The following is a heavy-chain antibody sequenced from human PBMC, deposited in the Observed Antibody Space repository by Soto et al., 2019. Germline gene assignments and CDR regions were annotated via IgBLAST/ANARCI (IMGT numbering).Heavy chain of an antibody. J-gene: IGHJ3*02. V-gene: IGHV3-23*01. D-gene: IGHD4-17*01. CDR3: AKVGTVTPVHDAFDI. CDR1: GFTFSTYA. CDR2: VSASGLNT. Sequence: PGGSLRLSCAASGFTFSTYAMAWVRQAPGKGLEWVSGVSASGLNTDYADSVKGRFTISRDNSKNTLYLQMNSLRAEDTAVYYCAKVGTVTPVHDAFDIWGQGTMVTVSS.